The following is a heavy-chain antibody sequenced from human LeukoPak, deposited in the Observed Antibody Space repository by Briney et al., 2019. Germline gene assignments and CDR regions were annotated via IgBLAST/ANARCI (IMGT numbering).Heavy chain of an antibody. CDR1: GVSFRSYS. J-gene: IGHJ3*02. CDR3: ARVSYSDAFDI. V-gene: IGHV4-34*01. Sequence: SETLSLICAVYGVSFRSYSWTWIRQPPGKGLEWIGEINHSGSTNYNPSLKSRVTISVDTSKNQFSLKLSSVTAADTAVYYCARVSYSDAFDIWGQGTMVTVSS. CDR2: INHSGST. D-gene: IGHD1-26*01.